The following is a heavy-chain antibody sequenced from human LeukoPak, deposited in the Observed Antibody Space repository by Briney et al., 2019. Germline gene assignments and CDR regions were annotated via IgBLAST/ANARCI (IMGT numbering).Heavy chain of an antibody. CDR1: GFTFSNYA. Sequence: PGGSLRLSCAASGFTFSNYAMRWVRQAPGKGLEWVSAISGNGGGAYYADSVKGRFTISRDNSKNTLYLQMNSLRAEDTAVYYCAKGTKVIVVDNYFDYWGQGTLVTVSS. CDR2: ISGNGGGA. D-gene: IGHD3-22*01. CDR3: AKGTKVIVVDNYFDY. V-gene: IGHV3-23*01. J-gene: IGHJ4*02.